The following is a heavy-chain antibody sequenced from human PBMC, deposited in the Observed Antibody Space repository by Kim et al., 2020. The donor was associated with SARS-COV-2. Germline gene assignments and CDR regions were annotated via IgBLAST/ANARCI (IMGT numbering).Heavy chain of an antibody. CDR2: ITGSGENT. V-gene: IGHV3-23*01. D-gene: IGHD2-21*01. J-gene: IGHJ5*02. CDR3: ARAVYCGGHCLDWFDP. CDR1: GFTFSNYA. Sequence: GGSLRLSCAASGFTFSNYAMTWVRQAPGKGLEWVTAITGSGENTHYADSVKGRFTISRDNYKSTHYLQMSSLRAEDTAVYYCARAVYCGGHCLDWFDPWGQGTLVTVSS.